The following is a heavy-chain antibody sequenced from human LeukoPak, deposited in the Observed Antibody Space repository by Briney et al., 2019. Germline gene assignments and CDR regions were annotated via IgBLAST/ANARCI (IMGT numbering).Heavy chain of an antibody. V-gene: IGHV3-9*01. CDR3: ARDQLPTTTY. CDR1: GFTFDDYA. J-gene: IGHJ4*02. CDR2: ISWNSGSI. D-gene: IGHD5-24*01. Sequence: GGSLRLSCAASGFTFDDYAMHWVRQAPGKGLEWVSGISWNSGSIGYADSVKGRFTISRDNAKNSLYLQMNSLRAEDTAVYYCARDQLPTTTYWGQGTLVTVSS.